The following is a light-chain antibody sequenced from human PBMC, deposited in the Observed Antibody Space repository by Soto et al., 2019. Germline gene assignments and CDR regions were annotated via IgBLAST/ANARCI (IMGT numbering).Light chain of an antibody. CDR2: GTS. CDR1: QSVTSSY. CDR3: QQYGSSPA. J-gene: IGKJ4*01. Sequence: EIVLTQSPGTLSLSPGERATLSCRASQSVTSSYLAWYQQKPGQAPRRLIYGTSSRATGIPDRFSGSGSGTDFTLTISRLEPEDFAVYYCQQYGSSPAFGGGTKVEMK. V-gene: IGKV3-20*01.